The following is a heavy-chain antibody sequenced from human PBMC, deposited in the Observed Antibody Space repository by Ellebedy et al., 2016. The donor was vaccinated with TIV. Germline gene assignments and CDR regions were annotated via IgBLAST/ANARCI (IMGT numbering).Heavy chain of an antibody. CDR3: ARHGVRATIAWFDP. CDR2: IYVGDSDT. V-gene: IGHV5-51*01. J-gene: IGHJ5*02. CDR1: GDSFNSYW. Sequence: GESLKISCKGSGDSFNSYWIGWVRQMPGKGLEWMGIIYVGDSDTRYSPSFQGQVTISADKSTSTAYLQWSSLKASDTAMYYCARHGVRATIAWFDPWGKGTLVTVSS. D-gene: IGHD3-10*01.